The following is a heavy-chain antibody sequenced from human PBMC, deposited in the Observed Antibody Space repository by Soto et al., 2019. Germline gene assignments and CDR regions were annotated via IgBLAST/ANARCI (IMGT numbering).Heavy chain of an antibody. CDR1: GFTFSSYG. J-gene: IGHJ4*02. CDR3: AKDRNRWLRFDLGY. V-gene: IGHV3-23*01. D-gene: IGHD5-12*01. Sequence: EVQLLESGGGLVQPGGSLRLSCAASGFTFSSYGMSWVRQAPGKGLAWVSSITGSAGSTYYPDSVKGRFTISKDNSKNTLYLQMNSLRAEDTAVYYCAKDRNRWLRFDLGYWGQGTLVSVSS. CDR2: ITGSAGST.